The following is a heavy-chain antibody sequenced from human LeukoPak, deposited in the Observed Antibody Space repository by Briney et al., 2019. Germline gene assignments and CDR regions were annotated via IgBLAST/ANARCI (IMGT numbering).Heavy chain of an antibody. J-gene: IGHJ6*03. CDR3: ARVIYYDSSGYYWAGYYYYYMDV. CDR1: GFTFSDSY. D-gene: IGHD3-22*01. CDR2: ISNSGSSI. V-gene: IGHV3-11*04. Sequence: GGSLRLSGAASGFTFSDSYMTWIRQAPGKGLEWVSYISNSGSSIYYADSVKGRFTTSRDNAKSSLYLQMNSLRAEDTAVYYCARVIYYDSSGYYWAGYYYYYMDVWGKGTTVTISS.